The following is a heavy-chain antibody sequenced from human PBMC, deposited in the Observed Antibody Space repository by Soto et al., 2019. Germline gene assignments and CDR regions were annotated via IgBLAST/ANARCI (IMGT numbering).Heavy chain of an antibody. CDR3: ARDPRDIVVVPAANYYYYYMDV. Sequence: GGSLRLSCAASGFTFSSYGMHWVRQAPGKGLEWVAVIWYDGSNKYYADSVKGRFTISRDNSKNTLYLQMNSLRAEDTAVYYCARDPRDIVVVPAANYYYYYMDVWGKGTTVTVSS. CDR1: GFTFSSYG. V-gene: IGHV3-33*01. J-gene: IGHJ6*03. D-gene: IGHD2-2*01. CDR2: IWYDGSNK.